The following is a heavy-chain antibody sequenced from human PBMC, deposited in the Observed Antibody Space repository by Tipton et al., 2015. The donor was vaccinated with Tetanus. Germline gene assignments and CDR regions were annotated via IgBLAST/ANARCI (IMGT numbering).Heavy chain of an antibody. CDR2: INHSGST. Sequence: TLSLTCAVYGGSFSGYYWSWIRQPPGKGLEWIGEINHSGSTNYNPSLKSRVTISVDTSKNQFSLKLSSVTAADTDVYYCASRGRYCSGGSCALGWGQGTLVTVSS. V-gene: IGHV4-34*01. D-gene: IGHD2-15*01. CDR3: ASRGRYCSGGSCALG. CDR1: GGSFSGYY. J-gene: IGHJ4*02.